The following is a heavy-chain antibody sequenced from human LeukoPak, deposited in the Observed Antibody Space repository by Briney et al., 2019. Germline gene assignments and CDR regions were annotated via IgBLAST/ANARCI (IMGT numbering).Heavy chain of an antibody. V-gene: IGHV3-53*01. CDR3: GRDSDTSGPLPGVC. J-gene: IGHJ4*02. D-gene: IGHD3-22*01. Sequence: PGGSLRLSCVASGFTVSRNYMSWVRQAPGKGLEWVSVIYSDGNTYYADSVKGRFTISRDNSKNTVYLQMNSLRAEDTAVYYCGRDSDTSGPLPGVCWGQGTLVIVSS. CDR1: GFTVSRNY. CDR2: IYSDGNT.